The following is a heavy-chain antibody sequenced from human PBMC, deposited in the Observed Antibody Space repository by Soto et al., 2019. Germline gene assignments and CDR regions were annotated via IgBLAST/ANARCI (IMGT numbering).Heavy chain of an antibody. CDR2: INHAGTT. Sequence: QVQLQQWGAGLLKPSETLSLTCDISGEYFSANYWSWIRQTPGKGLEWLGEINHAGTTDYNPSVEDRIIISADASKNQFSLKLTSVPAMDTAVYYCATGGLFSSWGQGTLVTVSS. D-gene: IGHD3-3*01. J-gene: IGHJ5*02. CDR1: GEYFSANY. V-gene: IGHV4-34*01. CDR3: ATGGLFSS.